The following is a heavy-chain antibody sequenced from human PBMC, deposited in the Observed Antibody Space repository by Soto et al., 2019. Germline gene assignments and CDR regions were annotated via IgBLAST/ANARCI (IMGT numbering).Heavy chain of an antibody. Sequence: SQTISLTCVISGDSVTGNTAGWNWIRQSPSRGLEWLGRTYYRSKWYYDYAGSVKGRMTINPDTSRNQFSLQLNSVSPEDTAVYYCASGMVVRGAYYVDCWGQGSTVRVYS. V-gene: IGHV6-1*01. CDR3: ASGMVVRGAYYVDC. CDR2: TYYRSKWYY. D-gene: IGHD2-21*01. CDR1: GDSVTGNTAG. J-gene: IGHJ6*02.